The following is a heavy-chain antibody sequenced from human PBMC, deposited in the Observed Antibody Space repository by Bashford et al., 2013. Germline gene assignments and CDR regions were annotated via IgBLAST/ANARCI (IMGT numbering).Heavy chain of an antibody. V-gene: IGHV1-8*02. CDR1: GYTFNGHF. CDR3: ARPKRGGYDFWSGYPQWGPSYGMDV. J-gene: IGHJ6*02. D-gene: IGHD3-3*01. Sequence: VASVKVSCKASGYTFNGHFIHWVRQAPGQGLEWMGWINPDSGNTGYAQKFQGRVTMTRNTSISTAYMELSSLRSEDTAVYYCARPKRGGYDFWSGYPQWGPSYGMDVWGQGTTVTVSS. CDR2: INPDSGNT.